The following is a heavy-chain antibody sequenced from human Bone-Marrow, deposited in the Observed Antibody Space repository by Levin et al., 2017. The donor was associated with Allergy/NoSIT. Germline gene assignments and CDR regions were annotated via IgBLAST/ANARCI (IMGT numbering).Heavy chain of an antibody. D-gene: IGHD2-8*01. CDR2: INRDGGDG. CDR3: ARNGAWSFEF. J-gene: IGHJ4*02. V-gene: IGHV3-7*02. Sequence: GESLKISCAPSGFTFSGYWMAWVRQAPGKGLEWVANINRDGGDGYYVDSVKGRFTISRDNARNSLDLQMNSLRVEDTAVYYCARNGAWSFEFWGQGTLVTVSS. CDR1: GFTFSGYW.